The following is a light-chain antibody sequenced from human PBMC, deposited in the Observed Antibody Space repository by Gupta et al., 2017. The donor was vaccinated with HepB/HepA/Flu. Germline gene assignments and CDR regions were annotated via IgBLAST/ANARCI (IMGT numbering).Light chain of an antibody. V-gene: IGKV4-1*01. Sequence: DLVMTQSPDPLALSLAARAPIHCKSSQSVLYVSRSKNFLAWYQQKPGQPPKLLIDWASTPESGVPDRFSGSGSGTDFTLTISSLQAEDVAVYYCQQYYSIPLTCGGGTKVEIK. CDR2: WAS. CDR1: QSVLYVSRSKNF. CDR3: QQYYSIPLT. J-gene: IGKJ4*01.